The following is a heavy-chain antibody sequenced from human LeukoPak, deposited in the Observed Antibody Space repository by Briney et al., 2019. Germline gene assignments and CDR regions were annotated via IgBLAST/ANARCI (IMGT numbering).Heavy chain of an antibody. CDR1: GFTFSTYS. CDR2: IGSTNNYI. V-gene: IGHV3-21*01. CDR3: ARHYGP. J-gene: IGHJ4*02. Sequence: GGSLRLSCAASGFTFSTYSMNWVRQAPGKGLEWVSYIGSTNNYIYYADSVKGRFTISRDNAKNSLYLQMNSLRAEDTAVYYCARHYGPWGQGTLVTVSS. D-gene: IGHD3-16*01.